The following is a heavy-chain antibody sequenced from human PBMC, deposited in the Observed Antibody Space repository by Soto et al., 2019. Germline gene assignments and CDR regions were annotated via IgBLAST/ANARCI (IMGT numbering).Heavy chain of an antibody. Sequence: ILSCAASGFTFSSYGMHWVRQAPGKGLEWVAVIWYDGSNKYYADSVKGRFTISRDNSKNTLYLQMNSLRAEDTAVYYCARDCTNGVCYTGYYYYYYGMDVWGQGTTVTVSS. CDR3: ARDCTNGVCYTGYYYYYYGMDV. CDR1: GFTFSSYG. CDR2: IWYDGSNK. V-gene: IGHV3-33*01. J-gene: IGHJ6*02. D-gene: IGHD2-8*01.